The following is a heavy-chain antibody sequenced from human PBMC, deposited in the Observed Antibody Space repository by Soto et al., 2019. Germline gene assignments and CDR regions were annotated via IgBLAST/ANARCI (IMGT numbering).Heavy chain of an antibody. J-gene: IGHJ6*03. Sequence: ASVKVSCKASGFTFTSSAMQWVRQARGQRLEWIGWIVVGSGNTNYAQKFQERVTITRDMSTSTACMELSSLRSEDTAVYYCAAVAHDYSNPGYYYYMDVWGKGTTVTVSS. D-gene: IGHD4-4*01. CDR2: IVVGSGNT. CDR3: AAVAHDYSNPGYYYYMDV. V-gene: IGHV1-58*02. CDR1: GFTFTSSA.